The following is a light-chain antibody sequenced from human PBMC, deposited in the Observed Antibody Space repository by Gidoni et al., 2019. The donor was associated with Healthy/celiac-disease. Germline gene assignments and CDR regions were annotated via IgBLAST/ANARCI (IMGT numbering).Light chain of an antibody. Sequence: DIQMTQSPSTLSASVGDRVTITCRASQSISSWLAWYQQKPGKAPKLLIYKASSLDSGVPSRFSGSGSGTEFTLTISSLQPDDFATYYCQQYNSYSHTFGQXTKLEIK. V-gene: IGKV1-5*03. CDR3: QQYNSYSHT. CDR1: QSISSW. CDR2: KAS. J-gene: IGKJ2*01.